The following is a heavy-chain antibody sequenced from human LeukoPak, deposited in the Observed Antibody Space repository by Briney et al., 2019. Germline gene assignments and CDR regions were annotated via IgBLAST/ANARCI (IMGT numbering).Heavy chain of an antibody. J-gene: IGHJ4*02. CDR3: ARDSSDKGFDY. Sequence: GGSLRLSCAASGFTFTNYPLHWVRQAPGKGLEWVTVIWFDGNNKYYADSVKGRFTISRDNSKNTLYLQMNSLRAEDTAVYYCARDSSDKGFDYWGQGTLVTVSS. CDR1: GFTFTNYP. V-gene: IGHV3-33*08. CDR2: IWFDGNNK.